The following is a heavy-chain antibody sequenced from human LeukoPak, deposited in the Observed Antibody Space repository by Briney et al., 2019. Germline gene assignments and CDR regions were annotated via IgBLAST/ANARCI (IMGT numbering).Heavy chain of an antibody. V-gene: IGHV1-18*01. CDR1: GFTFNTYG. Sequence: ATVKVSCKTSGFTFNTYGIAWVRQAPGQGLEWMGWISAYNGNTNYAQNLQDRVTMTTDTSTTTAYMELRGLRSDDTAVYYCAREGSLHYSGDYYLSWFDPWGQGTLITVSS. CDR3: AREGSLHYSGDYYLSWFDP. D-gene: IGHD3-22*01. J-gene: IGHJ5*02. CDR2: ISAYNGNT.